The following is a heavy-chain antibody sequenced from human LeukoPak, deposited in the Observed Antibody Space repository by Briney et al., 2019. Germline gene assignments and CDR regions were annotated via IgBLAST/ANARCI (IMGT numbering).Heavy chain of an antibody. CDR3: ARGRMGMVRGVNFYYMDV. D-gene: IGHD3-10*01. Sequence: SETLSLTCTVSGGSISSYYWSWIRQPPGKGLEWIGYIHYSGSTNYNPSLKSRVTISVDTSKNQFSLKLSSVTAADTAVYYCARGRMGMVRGVNFYYMDVWGKGTTVTISS. V-gene: IGHV4-59*01. CDR2: IHYSGST. CDR1: GGSISSYY. J-gene: IGHJ6*03.